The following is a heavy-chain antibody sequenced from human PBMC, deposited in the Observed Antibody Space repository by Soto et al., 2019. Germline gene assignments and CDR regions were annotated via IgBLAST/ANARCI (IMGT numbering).Heavy chain of an antibody. CDR2: IYFNGNT. Sequence: SEILSLTCSISGGSVSDTSYYWGWIRQSPVKGLEWIANIYFNGNTYYNPSLKSRVTISLDTPKNQFSLKLTSVTAADTDVYYCTRQYLGCFDPWGQGTLVTVSS. D-gene: IGHD2-2*01. J-gene: IGHJ5*02. CDR1: GGSVSDTSYY. CDR3: TRQYLGCFDP. V-gene: IGHV4-39*01.